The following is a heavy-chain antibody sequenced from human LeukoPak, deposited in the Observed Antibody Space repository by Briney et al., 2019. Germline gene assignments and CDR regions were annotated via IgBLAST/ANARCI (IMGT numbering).Heavy chain of an antibody. CDR2: INYSGST. V-gene: IGHV4-39*01. CDR3: ARVDWLANHYYYMDV. CDR1: GGSISSSSYY. D-gene: IGHD2-21*01. J-gene: IGHJ6*03. Sequence: SETLSLTCTVSGGSISSSSYYWGWIRQPPGKGLEWIGSINYSGSTYYNPSLKSRVTISVDTSKNQFSLKLSFVTAADTAVYYCARVDWLANHYYYMDVWGKGTTVTVSS.